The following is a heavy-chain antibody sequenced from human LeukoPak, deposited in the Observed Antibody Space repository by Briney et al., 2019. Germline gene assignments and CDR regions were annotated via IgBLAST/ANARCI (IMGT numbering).Heavy chain of an antibody. Sequence: GGSLRLSCAASGFTVSSNYMTWVRQAPGKGLEWVSVIYSGGSTYYADSVKGRFTISRDNSKNTLYLQMSSLRAEDTAVYYCARGPYSLGASDLWGQGTMVTVSS. J-gene: IGHJ3*01. CDR1: GFTVSSNY. CDR3: ARGPYSLGASDL. D-gene: IGHD2-15*01. V-gene: IGHV3-66*01. CDR2: IYSGGST.